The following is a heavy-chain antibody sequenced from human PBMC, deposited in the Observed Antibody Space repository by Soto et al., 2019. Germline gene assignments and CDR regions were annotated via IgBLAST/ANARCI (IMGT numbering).Heavy chain of an antibody. J-gene: IGHJ5*02. D-gene: IGHD1-20*01. Sequence: SETLSLTCTVSGGSIRVQNYYWTWIRQTPGKGLEWVGSSYYSGTSYFNPALKVRCTISVDTSTNQFSLWLTSMTAVDTTVYYCMRRYKWNDYTFDHWDQGTLETVSS. CDR2: SYYSGTS. CDR1: GGSIRVQNYY. V-gene: IGHV4-39*01. CDR3: MRRYKWNDYTFDH.